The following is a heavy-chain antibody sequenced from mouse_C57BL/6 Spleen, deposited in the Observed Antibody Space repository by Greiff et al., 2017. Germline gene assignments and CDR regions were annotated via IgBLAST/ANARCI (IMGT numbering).Heavy chain of an antibody. D-gene: IGHD2-4*01. CDR3: TTEDYDGFAY. CDR2: INPSSGYT. J-gene: IGHJ3*01. CDR1: GYTFTSYW. Sequence: VQLQQSGAELAKPGASVKLSCKASGYTFTSYWMHWVKQRPGQGLEWIGYINPSSGYTKYNQKFQGKATMTADTSSNTAYLQLSSLTSEDTAVYYCTTEDYDGFAYWGQGTLVTVSA. V-gene: IGHV1-7*01.